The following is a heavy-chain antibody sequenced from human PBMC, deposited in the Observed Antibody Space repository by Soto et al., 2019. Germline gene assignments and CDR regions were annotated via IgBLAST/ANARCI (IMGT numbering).Heavy chain of an antibody. Sequence: GGSLRLSCAASGFTFSSYAMHWVRQAPGKGLEWVAVISYDGSNKYYADSVKGRFTISRDNSKNTLYLQMNSLRAEDTAVYYCARDSTYYYDSSGYYPGYFQHWGQGTLVTVSS. D-gene: IGHD3-22*01. V-gene: IGHV3-30-3*01. CDR1: GFTFSSYA. J-gene: IGHJ1*01. CDR2: ISYDGSNK. CDR3: ARDSTYYYDSSGYYPGYFQH.